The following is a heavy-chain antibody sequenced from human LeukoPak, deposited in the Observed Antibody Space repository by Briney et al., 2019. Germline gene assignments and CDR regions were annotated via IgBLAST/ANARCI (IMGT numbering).Heavy chain of an antibody. Sequence: GGSLRLSCAASGFTFSNYAMSWVRQPPGKGLEWVSAISDSGGSTYYTDSVKGRFTISRDNSKNTLYLQMNNLRAEDTALYYCAKERIHLWPTYFDYWGQGTLVTVSS. V-gene: IGHV3-23*01. J-gene: IGHJ4*02. CDR2: ISDSGGST. D-gene: IGHD5-18*01. CDR1: GFTFSNYA. CDR3: AKERIHLWPTYFDY.